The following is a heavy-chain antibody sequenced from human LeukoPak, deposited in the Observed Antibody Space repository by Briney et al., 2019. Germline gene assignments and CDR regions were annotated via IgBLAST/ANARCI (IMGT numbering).Heavy chain of an antibody. CDR3: ATIKTMVTTAGWFDP. J-gene: IGHJ5*02. D-gene: IGHD4/OR15-4a*01. Sequence: PSETLSLTCTVSGASISSGTYYWAWIRQSPGKGLEWIGSIYNTASTYYNPSFKGRLTLSVDTSKNQISLELRSVTAADAAMYYCATIKTMVTTAGWFDPWGQGTLVIVSS. V-gene: IGHV4-39*01. CDR2: IYNTAST. CDR1: GASISSGTYY.